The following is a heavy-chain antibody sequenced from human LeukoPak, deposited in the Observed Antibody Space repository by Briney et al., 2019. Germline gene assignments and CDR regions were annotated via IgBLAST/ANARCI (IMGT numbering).Heavy chain of an antibody. Sequence: SETLSLTCTVSGGPISSYYWSWIRQPPGKGLEWVGYIYYSGSTNYHPSLKSRVTISVDTSKNQFSLNLSSVTAADTAVYHCARHLWSVYDVVYGMDVWGQGTTVTVSS. CDR3: ARHLWSVYDVVYGMDV. CDR1: GGPISSYY. CDR2: IYYSGST. V-gene: IGHV4-59*08. D-gene: IGHD5/OR15-5a*01. J-gene: IGHJ6*02.